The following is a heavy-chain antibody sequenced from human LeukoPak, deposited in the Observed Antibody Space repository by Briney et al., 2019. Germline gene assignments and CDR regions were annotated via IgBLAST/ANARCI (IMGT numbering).Heavy chain of an antibody. CDR1: GGSISSYY. V-gene: IGHV4-4*07. J-gene: IGHJ4*02. CDR2: IYTSRST. D-gene: IGHD3-16*01. Sequence: PSETLSLTCTVSGGSISSYYWSWIRQPAGKGLEWIGRIYTSRSTNYNPSLKSRVTMSVDTSKNQFSLKLSSVTAADTAVYYCARDYAEGSGAYFDYWGQGTLVTVSS. CDR3: ARDYAEGSGAYFDY.